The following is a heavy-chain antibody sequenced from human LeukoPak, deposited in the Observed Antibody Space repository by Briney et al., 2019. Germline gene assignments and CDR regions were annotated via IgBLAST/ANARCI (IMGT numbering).Heavy chain of an antibody. CDR1: GGSFSGYY. CDR2: INHSGST. D-gene: IGHD5-12*01. CDR3: ARLASYAGGY. J-gene: IGHJ4*02. Sequence: SETLSLTCAVYGGSFSGYYWSWIRQPPGKGLEWIGEINHSGSTNYNPSLKSRVTISVDTSKNQFSLKLCSVTAADTAVYYCARLASYAGGYWGQGTLVTVSS. V-gene: IGHV4-34*01.